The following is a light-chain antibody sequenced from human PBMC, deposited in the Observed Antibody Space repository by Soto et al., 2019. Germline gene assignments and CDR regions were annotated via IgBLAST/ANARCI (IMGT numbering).Light chain of an antibody. CDR3: LLYHGAAQV. J-gene: IGLJ3*02. Sequence: QAVVTQEPSLTVSPGGTVTLTCASSTGAVTSDYYPNWLQQKPGQAPRSLIHSTYTRHSWTPARFSGSLLGGKAALTVSDVQPEDEADNYCLLYHGAAQVFGGGTKLTVL. CDR2: STY. CDR1: TGAVTSDYY. V-gene: IGLV7-43*01.